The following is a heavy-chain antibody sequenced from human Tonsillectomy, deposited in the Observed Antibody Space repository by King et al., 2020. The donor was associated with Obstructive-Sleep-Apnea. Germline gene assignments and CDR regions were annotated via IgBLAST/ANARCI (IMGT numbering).Heavy chain of an antibody. CDR3: VKDLAGGGVVIRYYFDY. V-gene: IGHV3-64D*09. J-gene: IGHJ4*02. D-gene: IGHD3-3*01. Sequence: QLVESGGGLVQPGGSLRLSCSASGFTFSRYAMHWVRPAPGKGLEYVSAIISNGCRPYYADSVKGRFTISRDNSQNTLYLQMSILRAEDTAVYYCVKDLAGGGVVIRYYFDYWGQGTLVTVSS. CDR2: IISNGCRP. CDR1: GFTFSRYA.